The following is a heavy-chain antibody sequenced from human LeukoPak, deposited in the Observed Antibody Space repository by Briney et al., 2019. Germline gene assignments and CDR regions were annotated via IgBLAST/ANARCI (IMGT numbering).Heavy chain of an antibody. V-gene: IGHV4-39*07. J-gene: IGHJ2*01. Sequence: SETLSLTCTVSGGSISSSSYYWGWIRQPPGKGLEWIGSIYYSGSTYYNPSLKSRVTISVDTSKNQFSLKLSSVTAADTAVYYCARVRTDGYRTWYFDLWGRGTLVTVSS. CDR3: ARVRTDGYRTWYFDL. CDR1: GGSISSSSYY. D-gene: IGHD2-8*01. CDR2: IYYSGST.